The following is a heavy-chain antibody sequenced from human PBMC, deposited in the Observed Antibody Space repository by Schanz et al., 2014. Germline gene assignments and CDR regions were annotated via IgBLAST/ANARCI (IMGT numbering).Heavy chain of an antibody. D-gene: IGHD3-10*01. CDR1: GFTFSSYA. Sequence: QVQLVESGGGVVQPGRSLRLSCAASGFTFSSYALHWVRQAPGKGLEWVAFVPFDGSQKFYADSVKGRFTISRDSAKNSLYLQMNSLRPEDTALYYCAKGSRSGSKVMDVWGKGTTVTVSS. V-gene: IGHV3-30*14. J-gene: IGHJ6*03. CDR3: AKGSRSGSKVMDV. CDR2: VPFDGSQK.